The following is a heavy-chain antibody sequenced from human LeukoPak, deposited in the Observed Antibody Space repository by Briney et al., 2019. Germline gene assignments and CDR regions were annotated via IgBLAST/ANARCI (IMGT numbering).Heavy chain of an antibody. V-gene: IGHV4-4*07. CDR1: GGSISSYY. J-gene: IGHJ6*03. CDR3: ARDLVLISSYYYYYMDV. CDR2: IYTSGST. D-gene: IGHD2-8*01. Sequence: SGTLSLTCTVSGGSISSYYWSWSRQPAGKVLEWIGRIYTSGSTNYNPSLKSRVTMSVDTSKNQFSLKLSSVTAADTAVYYCARDLVLISSYYYYYMDVWGKGTTVTVSS.